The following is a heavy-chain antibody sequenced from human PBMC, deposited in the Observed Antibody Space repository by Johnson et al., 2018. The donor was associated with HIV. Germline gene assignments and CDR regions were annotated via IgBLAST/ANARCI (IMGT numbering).Heavy chain of an antibody. Sequence: VQLVESGGGVVRPGGSLRLSCAASGFTFDDYGMSWVRQVPGEGLVWVARINSDGSAKPYADSLNGRFTISRDTSKNTLYLQMNSLSAEDTAVYYCAREMAATNAWALDIWGQGTMVTVSS. CDR1: GFTFDDYG. V-gene: IGHV3-20*04. CDR3: AREMAATNAWALDI. J-gene: IGHJ3*02. D-gene: IGHD5-24*01. CDR2: INSDGSAK.